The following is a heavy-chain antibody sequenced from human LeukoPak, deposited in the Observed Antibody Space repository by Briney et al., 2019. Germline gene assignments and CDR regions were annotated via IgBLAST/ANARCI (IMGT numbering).Heavy chain of an antibody. D-gene: IGHD6-13*01. Sequence: SETLSLTCTVSGGSISSGSYYWSWIRQPAGKGLEWIGRIYTSGSTNYDPSLKSRVTISVDTSKNQFSLKLSSVTAADTAVYYCARDRAAAAYNWFDPWGQGTLVTVSS. V-gene: IGHV4-61*02. CDR1: GGSISSGSYY. CDR3: ARDRAAAAYNWFDP. J-gene: IGHJ5*02. CDR2: IYTSGST.